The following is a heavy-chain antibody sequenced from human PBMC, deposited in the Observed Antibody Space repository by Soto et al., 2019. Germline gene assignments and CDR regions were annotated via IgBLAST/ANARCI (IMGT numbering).Heavy chain of an antibody. D-gene: IGHD6-6*01. CDR1: GFTVSSNY. CDR3: ARDRRPAAPYYYYGMDV. J-gene: IGHJ6*02. V-gene: IGHV3-53*04. CDR2: IYSGGST. Sequence: GGSLRLSCAASGFTVSSNYMSWVRQAPGKGLEWVSVIYSGGSTYYADSVKGRFTISRHNSKNTLYLQMNSLRAEDTAVYYCARDRRPAAPYYYYGMDVWGQGTTVTVSS.